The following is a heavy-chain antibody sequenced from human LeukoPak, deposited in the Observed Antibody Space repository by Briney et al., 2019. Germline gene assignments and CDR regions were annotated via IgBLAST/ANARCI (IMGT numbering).Heavy chain of an antibody. Sequence: GGSLRLSCAGSGFTFSDFWMTWVRQTPGKGLEWVANIKEDGTEKNLVDSVKGRFTISRDNAKNALYLQMNSLRAEDTAVYYCTRGLLGIDYWGQGALVTVSS. V-gene: IGHV3-7*01. CDR2: IKEDGTEK. CDR3: TRGLLGIDY. J-gene: IGHJ4*02. D-gene: IGHD2-8*02. CDR1: GFTFSDFW.